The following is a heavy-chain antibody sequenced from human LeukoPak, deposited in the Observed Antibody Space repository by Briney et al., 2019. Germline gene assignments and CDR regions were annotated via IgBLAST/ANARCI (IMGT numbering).Heavy chain of an antibody. CDR1: GFTASSNY. Sequence: GGSLRLSCAASGFTASSNYMSWVRQAPGKGLEWVSVIYSGGSTYYADSVKGRFTISRDNSKNTLYLQMTSLRAEDTAVYYCAREGHTTSYYMDVWGKGTTVTVSS. D-gene: IGHD2/OR15-2a*01. V-gene: IGHV3-53*01. J-gene: IGHJ6*03. CDR2: IYSGGST. CDR3: AREGHTTSYYMDV.